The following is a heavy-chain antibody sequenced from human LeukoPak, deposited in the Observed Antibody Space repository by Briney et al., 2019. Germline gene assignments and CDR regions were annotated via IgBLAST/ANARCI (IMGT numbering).Heavy chain of an antibody. Sequence: SVKVSCKASGGTFSSYAISWVRQAPGQGLEWMGRIIPIFGIANYAQKFQGRVTITADKSTSTAYMELSSLRSEDTAVYYCARDELTPDIVPTLDPWGQGTQVTVSS. CDR1: GGTFSSYA. J-gene: IGHJ5*02. D-gene: IGHD2-15*01. CDR2: IIPIFGIA. V-gene: IGHV1-69*04. CDR3: ARDELTPDIVPTLDP.